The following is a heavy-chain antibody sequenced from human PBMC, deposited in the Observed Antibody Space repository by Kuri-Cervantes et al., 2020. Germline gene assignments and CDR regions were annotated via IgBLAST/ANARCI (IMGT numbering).Heavy chain of an antibody. CDR1: GGSISSGDYY. J-gene: IGHJ3*02. CDR2: IYYSGST. V-gene: IGHV4-30-4*01. D-gene: IGHD2-21*01. CDR3: ARAWGLDDFDI. Sequence: SETLSLTCTVSGGSISSGDYYWSWIRQPPGKGLEWIGYIYYSGSTYYNPSLKSRVTISVDTSKNQFSLKLSSVTAADTAVYYCARAWGLDDFDIWGQGTMVTVSS.